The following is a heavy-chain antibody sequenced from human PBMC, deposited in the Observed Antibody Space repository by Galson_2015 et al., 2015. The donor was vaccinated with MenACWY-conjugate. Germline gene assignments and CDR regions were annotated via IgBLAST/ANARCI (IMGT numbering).Heavy chain of an antibody. CDR1: GFTFSNYT. V-gene: IGHV3-30*01. J-gene: IGHJ4*02. Sequence: SLRLSCAASGFTFSNYTMHWVRQTPGKGLEWVSLMSDSGSNQYYADSLKGRLTISRDNSKSTLYLQMDSLRAQDTAVYYCARGLIGSSRASLYFWGQGALVTVPS. CDR3: ARGLIGSSRASLYF. D-gene: IGHD3-10*01. CDR2: MSDSGSNQ.